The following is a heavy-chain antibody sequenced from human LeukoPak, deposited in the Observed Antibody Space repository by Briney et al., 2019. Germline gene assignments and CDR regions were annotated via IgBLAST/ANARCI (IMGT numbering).Heavy chain of an antibody. CDR3: ARHTDFSDFWSGPNWFDP. J-gene: IGHJ5*02. Sequence: SETPSLTCAVYGGSFSGYYWSWIRQPPGKGLEWIGEINHSGSTNYNPSLKSRVTISVDTSKNQFSLKLSSVTAADTAVYYCARHTDFSDFWSGPNWFDPWGQGTLVTVSS. V-gene: IGHV4-34*01. CDR1: GGSFSGYY. D-gene: IGHD3-3*01. CDR2: INHSGST.